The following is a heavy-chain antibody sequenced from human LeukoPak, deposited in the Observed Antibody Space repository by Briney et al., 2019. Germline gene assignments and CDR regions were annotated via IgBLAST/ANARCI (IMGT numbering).Heavy chain of an antibody. Sequence: GGSLRLSCAASGFTFSSYAMSWVRQAPGKGLEWVSGINWNGGSTGYADSVKGRFTISRDNAKNSLYLQMNSLRAEDTALYYCARGVWYNWFDPWGQGTLVTVSS. CDR3: ARGVWYNWFDP. J-gene: IGHJ5*02. V-gene: IGHV3-20*04. CDR1: GFTFSSYA. CDR2: INWNGGST. D-gene: IGHD3-16*01.